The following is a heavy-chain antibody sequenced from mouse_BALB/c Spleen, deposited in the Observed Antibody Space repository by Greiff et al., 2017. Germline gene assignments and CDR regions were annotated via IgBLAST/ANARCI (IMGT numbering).Heavy chain of an antibody. CDR1: GYAFTNYW. J-gene: IGHJ4*01. D-gene: IGHD6-1*01. CDR2: IYPGSGNT. V-gene: IGHV1-63*01. Sequence: VQLQQSGAELVRPGTSVKISCKASGYAFTNYWLGWVKQRPGHGLEWIGDIYPGSGNTYYNEKFKGKATLTADKSSSTAYMQLSSLTSEDSAVYFCASGSDYYAMDYWGQGTSVTVSS. CDR3: ASGSDYYAMDY.